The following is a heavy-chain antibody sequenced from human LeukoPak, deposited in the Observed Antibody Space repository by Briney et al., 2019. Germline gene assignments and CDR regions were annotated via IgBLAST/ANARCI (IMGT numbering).Heavy chain of an antibody. Sequence: SVKVSCKASGYTFTSYGISWVRQAPGQGLEWMGGIIPIFGTANYAQRFQGRVTITADESTSTAYMELSSLSSEDTAVYYCARGVGGTTTHYYMDVWGKGTTVTVSS. CDR3: ARGVGGTTTHYYMDV. V-gene: IGHV1-69*13. D-gene: IGHD1-26*01. CDR1: GYTFTSYG. CDR2: IIPIFGTA. J-gene: IGHJ6*03.